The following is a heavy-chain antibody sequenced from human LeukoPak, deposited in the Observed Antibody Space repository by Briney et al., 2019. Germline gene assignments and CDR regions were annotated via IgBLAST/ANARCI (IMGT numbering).Heavy chain of an antibody. D-gene: IGHD1-26*01. CDR3: ARDLVGATHNY. Sequence: LTGGSLRLSCAASGFTFSSNGMSWVRQAPGKGLEWVANIWHDGSAKYYVDSVKGRFIISRDNAKNSLYLQVNSLRAEDTAVYYCARDLVGATHNYWGQGTLVTVSS. J-gene: IGHJ4*02. CDR2: IWHDGSAK. CDR1: GFTFSSNG. V-gene: IGHV3-7*01.